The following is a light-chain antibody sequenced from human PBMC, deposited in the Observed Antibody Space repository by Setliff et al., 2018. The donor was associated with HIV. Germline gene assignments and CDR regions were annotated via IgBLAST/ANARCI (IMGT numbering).Light chain of an antibody. CDR2: RSN. CDR3: AAWDDSLSGYV. Sequence: QSVLTQPPSASGTPGQRVPVSCSGRSSNIGRNYVYWYQQLPGTAPKLLISRSNQRPSGVPDRFSGSKSGTSASLAISGLRSEDEADYYCAAWDDSLSGYVFGPGTKVTV. V-gene: IGLV1-47*01. CDR1: SSNIGRNY. J-gene: IGLJ1*01.